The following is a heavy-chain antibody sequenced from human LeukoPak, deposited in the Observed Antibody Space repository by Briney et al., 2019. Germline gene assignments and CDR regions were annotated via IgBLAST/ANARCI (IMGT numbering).Heavy chain of an antibody. CDR2: ISGSGGST. Sequence: GGSLRLSCAASGFTFSSYGMSWVRQAPGKGLEWVSAISGSGGSTYYADSVKGRFTISRDNSKDTLYLQMNSLRAEDTAVYYCAKLAQFGYYYDSSGYGYYFDYWGQGTLVTVSS. V-gene: IGHV3-23*01. CDR1: GFTFSSYG. J-gene: IGHJ4*02. CDR3: AKLAQFGYYYDSSGYGYYFDY. D-gene: IGHD3-22*01.